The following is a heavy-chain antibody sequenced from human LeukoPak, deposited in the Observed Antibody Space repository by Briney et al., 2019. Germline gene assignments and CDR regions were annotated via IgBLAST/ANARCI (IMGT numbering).Heavy chain of an antibody. J-gene: IGHJ4*02. CDR2: ITSTSIYR. CDR1: GFTFSRYN. CDR3: AAVIDY. Sequence: GGSLRLSCAASGFTFSRYNMNWVRQAPGKGLEWVSSITSTSIYRYYADSLKGRFTISRDNAKNSVFLQMNSLRAEDTAVYYCAAVIDYWGQGTLVTVSS. V-gene: IGHV3-21*01.